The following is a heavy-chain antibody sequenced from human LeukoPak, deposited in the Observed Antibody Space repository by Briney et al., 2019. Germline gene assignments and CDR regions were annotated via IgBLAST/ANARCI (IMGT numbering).Heavy chain of an antibody. V-gene: IGHV1-46*01. CDR2: ISPSGGST. J-gene: IGHJ4*02. CDR1: GGTFSSYA. Sequence: GASVKVSCKASGGTFSSYAISWVRQAPGQGPEWMGVISPSGGSTTYAQKFQGRVTLTRDMSTSTDYLELSSLRSEDTAVYYCARVGWELLGPFDHWGQGTLVTVSS. CDR3: ARVGWELLGPFDH. D-gene: IGHD1-26*01.